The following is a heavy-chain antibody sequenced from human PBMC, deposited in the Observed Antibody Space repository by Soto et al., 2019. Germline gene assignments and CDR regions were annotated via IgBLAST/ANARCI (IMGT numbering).Heavy chain of an antibody. CDR2: SCRDDSDT. V-gene: IGHV5-51*01. CDR3: ARLADTSTLGGFSFDY. CDR1: GYSFTTHC. J-gene: IGHJ4*02. Sequence: RASLKISCNATGYSFTTHCIAWVRQRPGKGLEWMGTSCRDDSDTSYSPSFQGQVTILADKSIATTYLQWSSLKASDTAMYFCARLADTSTLGGFSFDYWGQGTRVTVTS. D-gene: IGHD3-16*01.